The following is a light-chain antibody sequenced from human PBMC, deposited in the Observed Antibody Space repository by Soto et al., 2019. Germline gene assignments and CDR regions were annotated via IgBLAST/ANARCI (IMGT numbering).Light chain of an antibody. J-gene: IGLJ2*01. Sequence: QSVLTQSPSVSAAPGQQVTISCSGSSSNIGNNYVSWYQQLPGTAPQLLIYDNNKRPSGIPDRFSGSKSGTSGTLDITGLQTGDEADYYCATWDGSLPGEVFGGGTKLTVL. V-gene: IGLV1-51*01. CDR2: DNN. CDR3: ATWDGSLPGEV. CDR1: SSNIGNNY.